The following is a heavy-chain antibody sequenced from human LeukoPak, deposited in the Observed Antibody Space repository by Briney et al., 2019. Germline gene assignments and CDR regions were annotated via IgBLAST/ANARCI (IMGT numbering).Heavy chain of an antibody. V-gene: IGHV4-59*11. D-gene: IGHD5-18*01. CDR3: ATLKRGSIYGYFDF. J-gene: IGHJ4*02. CDR2: LLDSVNT. Sequence: SETLSLTCTVSGGSLSSHYWSWIRQPPGKGLEGIAYLLDSVNTKDNPSLQSRLTLSADTSKNQFSLRLTSVTAADTAVYYCATLKRGSIYGYFDFWGQGIKVTVSS. CDR1: GGSLSSHY.